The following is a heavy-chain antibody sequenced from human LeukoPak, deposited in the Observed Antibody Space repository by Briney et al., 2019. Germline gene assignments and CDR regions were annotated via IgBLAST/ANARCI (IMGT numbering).Heavy chain of an antibody. CDR2: IYSGGST. J-gene: IGHJ4*02. CDR3: ARDLGY. CDR1: GFTVSSNY. V-gene: IGHV3-53*01. Sequence: PGGSLRLSCAASGFTVSSNYMSCVRHAPGEGLEWVSVIYSGGSTYYADSVKGRFTISRDNSKNTLYLQRNRLRAEDRAVYYCARDLGYWGPGTLVTASS. D-gene: IGHD3-16*01.